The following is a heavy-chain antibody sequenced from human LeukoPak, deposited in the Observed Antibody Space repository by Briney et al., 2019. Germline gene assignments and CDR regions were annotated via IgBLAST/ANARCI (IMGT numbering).Heavy chain of an antibody. V-gene: IGHV3-7*01. CDR3: ATPGVAVAARLSPLDY. J-gene: IGHJ4*02. D-gene: IGHD6-19*01. CDR1: GITFSDYW. CDR2: IKPDGNER. Sequence: GGSLRLSCVASGITFSDYWMTWVRQAPGKGLEWVANIKPDGNERYYVDSVKGRFTISRDNAKKSLSLQMNSLRTEDTAVYYCATPGVAVAARLSPLDYWGQGTLVTVSS.